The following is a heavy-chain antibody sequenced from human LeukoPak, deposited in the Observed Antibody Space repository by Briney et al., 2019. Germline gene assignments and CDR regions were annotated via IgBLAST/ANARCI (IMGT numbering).Heavy chain of an antibody. D-gene: IGHD3-10*01. V-gene: IGHV3-11*01. Sequence: GGSLRLSCAASGFTFSDYYMRWIRQAPGKGLEWVSYINSNGSTIYYADSVKGRFTISRDNAKNSLYLQMNSLRAEDTAVYYCARTTMVFDYWGQGTLVTVSS. CDR3: ARTTMVFDY. J-gene: IGHJ4*02. CDR1: GFTFSDYY. CDR2: INSNGSTI.